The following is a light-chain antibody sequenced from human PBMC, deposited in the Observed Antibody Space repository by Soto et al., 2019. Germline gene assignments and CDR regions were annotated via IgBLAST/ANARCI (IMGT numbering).Light chain of an antibody. CDR1: ENINFY. CDR2: AAS. V-gene: IGKV1-39*01. Sequence: DIQMTLSPASLSASVGYSVTITCRASENINFYLHWYQQKPGKAPKLLIYAASTLQSGVPSRFSGSGSGTDFTLTLNSLQPEDFATYYCQQGYSTPWTFGQGTKVEIK. CDR3: QQGYSTPWT. J-gene: IGKJ1*01.